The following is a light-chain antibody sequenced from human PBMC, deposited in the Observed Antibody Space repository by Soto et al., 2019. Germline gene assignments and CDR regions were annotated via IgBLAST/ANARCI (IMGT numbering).Light chain of an antibody. Sequence: QSALTQPASVSGSPGQSITISCTGTSSDVGGYNYVSWYQQHPGKAPKLMIYEVSNRPSGVSNRFSGSKSGNTASLTLSGLQAEDEADYYCSSYTSSSTLVLGGGTQLTVL. CDR2: EVS. J-gene: IGLJ2*01. CDR1: SSDVGGYNY. CDR3: SSYTSSSTLV. V-gene: IGLV2-14*01.